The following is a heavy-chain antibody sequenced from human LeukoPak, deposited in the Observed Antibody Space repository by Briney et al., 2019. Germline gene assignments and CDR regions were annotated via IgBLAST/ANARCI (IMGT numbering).Heavy chain of an antibody. CDR2: IYTSGST. Sequence: SETLSLTCTVSGGSISSYYWSWIRQPAGKGLEWIGRIYTSGSTNYSPSLKSRVTMSVDTSKNQFSLKLSSVTAADTAVYYCASEYSSSSGYFQHWGQGTLVTVSS. J-gene: IGHJ1*01. D-gene: IGHD6-6*01. CDR3: ASEYSSSSGYFQH. V-gene: IGHV4-4*07. CDR1: GGSISSYY.